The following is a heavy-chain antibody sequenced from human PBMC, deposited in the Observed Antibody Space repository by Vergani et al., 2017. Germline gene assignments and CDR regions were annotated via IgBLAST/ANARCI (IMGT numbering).Heavy chain of an antibody. CDR1: GFTFSSYG. J-gene: IGHJ4*02. D-gene: IGHD3-10*01. CDR3: ATLAPGGNARY. CDR2: IWYDGSNK. Sequence: QVQLVESGGGVVQPGRSLRLSCAASGFTFSSYGMHWVRQAPGKGLEWVAVIWYDGSNKYYADSVKGRFTISRDNSKNTLYLQMNSLRAEDTAVYYCATLAPGGNARYWGQGTLVTVSS. V-gene: IGHV3-33*01.